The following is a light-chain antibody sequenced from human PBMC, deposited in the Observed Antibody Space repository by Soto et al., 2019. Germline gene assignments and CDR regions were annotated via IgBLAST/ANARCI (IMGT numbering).Light chain of an antibody. V-gene: IGKV1-39*01. J-gene: IGKJ4*01. CDR3: QQSHSTPLT. Sequence: DIEVIQSPSSLSASVGDRVTITCRASLRISKYLNWYQQLPGKAPKLLIYGASSLQSGVPSRFSCSGSGTDFTLTISRLQPEDSATYYCQQSHSTPLTFGGGTKVDIK. CDR2: GAS. CDR1: LRISKY.